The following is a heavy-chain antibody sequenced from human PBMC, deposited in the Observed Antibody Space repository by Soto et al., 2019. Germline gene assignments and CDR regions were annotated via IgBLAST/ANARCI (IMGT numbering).Heavy chain of an antibody. J-gene: IGHJ6*02. V-gene: IGHV5-10-1*01. CDR1: GYSFTSYW. Sequence: PGESLKISCKGSGYSFTSYWISWVRQMPGKGLEWMGRIDPSDSYTNYSPSFQGHVTISADKSISTAYLQWSSLKASDTAMYYCASQSSGVPVRVISEYYYYGMDVWGQGTTVTVYS. D-gene: IGHD3-16*02. CDR2: IDPSDSYT. CDR3: ASQSSGVPVRVISEYYYYGMDV.